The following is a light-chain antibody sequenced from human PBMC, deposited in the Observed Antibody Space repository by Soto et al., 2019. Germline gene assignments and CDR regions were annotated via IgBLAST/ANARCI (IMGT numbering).Light chain of an antibody. Sequence: EIQMTQSPSSLSASVGDRVTIPCRASQSISSYLNWYQQKPGKAPKLLIYAASSLQCGVPSRFSGSGSGTDFTLTISSLQPEDFATYYCQQSYSTPTTFGQGTKVDIK. CDR2: AAS. CDR1: QSISSY. V-gene: IGKV1-39*01. J-gene: IGKJ1*01. CDR3: QQSYSTPTT.